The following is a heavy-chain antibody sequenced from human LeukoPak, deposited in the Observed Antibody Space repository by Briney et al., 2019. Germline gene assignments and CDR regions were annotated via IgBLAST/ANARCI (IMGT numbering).Heavy chain of an antibody. CDR3: ARAPYYYDSSGYYCDY. Sequence: GASVKVSCKASGYTFTSYAMNWVRQAPGQGLEWMGWIDTNTGNPTYAQGFTGRFVFSLDTSVSTAYLQISSLKAEDTAVYYCARAPYYYDSSGYYCDYWGQGTLVTVSS. J-gene: IGHJ4*02. V-gene: IGHV7-4-1*02. CDR1: GYTFTSYA. CDR2: IDTNTGNP. D-gene: IGHD3-22*01.